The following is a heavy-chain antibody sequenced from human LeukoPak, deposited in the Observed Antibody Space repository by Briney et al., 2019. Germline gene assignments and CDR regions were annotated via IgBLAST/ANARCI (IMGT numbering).Heavy chain of an antibody. J-gene: IGHJ4*02. D-gene: IGHD2-2*01. CDR2: IFHSGST. CDR3: ARSPTKRVPEDY. Sequence: SETLSRTCTVSSDSIFTSNWWSWVRQPPGKGLEWIGQIFHSGSTSYSPSLKSRVTISMDKSKNQISLRLTSVTAADTAVYYCARSPTKRVPEDYWGQGTLVTVSS. V-gene: IGHV4-4*02. CDR1: SDSIFTSNW.